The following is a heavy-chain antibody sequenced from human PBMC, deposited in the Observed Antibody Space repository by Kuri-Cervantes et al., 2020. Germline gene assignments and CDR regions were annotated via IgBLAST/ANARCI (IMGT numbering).Heavy chain of an antibody. V-gene: IGHV3-30*18. CDR3: AKDHLNGDFDY. Sequence: GESLKISCAASGFTFSSYGMHWVRQAPGKGLEWVAVISYGGSNKYYADSVKGRFTISRDNSKNTLYLQMNSLRAEDTAVYYCAKDHLNGDFDYWGQGTLVTVSS. CDR1: GFTFSSYG. J-gene: IGHJ4*02. D-gene: IGHD2-8*01. CDR2: ISYGGSNK.